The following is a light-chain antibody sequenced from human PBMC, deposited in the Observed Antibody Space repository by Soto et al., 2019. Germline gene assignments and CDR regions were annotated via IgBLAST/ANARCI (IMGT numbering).Light chain of an antibody. CDR2: GAS. Sequence: EIVMAQSPATLSVSPGERATLSCRASQSISSYLAWYQQKPGQAPRLLIYGASTRATDIPARFSGGGSGIEFTLTINSLQSEDVSVYYCHQVNDWPRGTFGQGTKLEVK. V-gene: IGKV3-15*01. CDR1: QSISSY. CDR3: HQVNDWPRGT. J-gene: IGKJ1*01.